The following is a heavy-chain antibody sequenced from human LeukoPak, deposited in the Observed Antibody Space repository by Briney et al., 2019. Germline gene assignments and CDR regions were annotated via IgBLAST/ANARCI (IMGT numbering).Heavy chain of an antibody. Sequence: SETLSLTCTVSGGSISSSSYYWGWIRQPPGTGLEWIGSIYYSGSTYYTPSLKSRVTISVDTSKNQFSLKLSSVTAADTAVYYCARRGDYSNFYWGQGTLVTVSS. CDR1: GGSISSSSYY. D-gene: IGHD4-11*01. CDR2: IYYSGST. J-gene: IGHJ4*02. V-gene: IGHV4-39*01. CDR3: ARRGDYSNFY.